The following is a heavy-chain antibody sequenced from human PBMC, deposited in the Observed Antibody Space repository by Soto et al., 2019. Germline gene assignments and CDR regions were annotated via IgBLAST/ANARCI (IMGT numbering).Heavy chain of an antibody. CDR3: ARDQWELHAFDI. CDR1: GFTFSSYG. J-gene: IGHJ3*02. Sequence: GGSLRLSCAASGFTFSSYGMHWVRQAPGKGLEWVAVIWYDGSNKYYADSVKGRFTTSRDNSKNTLYLQMNSLRAEDTAVYYCARDQWELHAFDIWGQGTMVTVS. D-gene: IGHD1-26*01. V-gene: IGHV3-33*01. CDR2: IWYDGSNK.